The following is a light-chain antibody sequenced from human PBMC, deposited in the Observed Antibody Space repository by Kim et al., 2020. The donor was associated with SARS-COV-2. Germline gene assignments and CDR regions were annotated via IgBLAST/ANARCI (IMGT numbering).Light chain of an antibody. V-gene: IGLV3-19*01. Sequence: ALGQTVRITCQGDRLRSYYASWYQQKPGPAPVLVIYGKNNRPSGIPDRFSGSSSGNTASLTITGAQAEDEADYYCNSRDSSGNHWVFGGGTQLTVL. CDR3: NSRDSSGNHWV. CDR1: RLRSYY. J-gene: IGLJ3*02. CDR2: GKN.